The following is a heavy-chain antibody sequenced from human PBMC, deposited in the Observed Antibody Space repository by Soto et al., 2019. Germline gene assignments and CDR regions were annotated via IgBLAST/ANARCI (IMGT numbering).Heavy chain of an antibody. CDR2: ISAYNGNT. J-gene: IGHJ6*02. CDR3: ARDSSTGYYSGMDV. Sequence: QVQLVQSGAEVKKPGASVKVSCKASGYTFTSYGISWVRQVPGQGLEWMGWISAYNGNTDYAEELQGRVTMTTDTSTSTAYMELRSLRSDDTAVYFCARDSSTGYYSGMDVWGQGTTVTVSS. V-gene: IGHV1-18*01. CDR1: GYTFTSYG.